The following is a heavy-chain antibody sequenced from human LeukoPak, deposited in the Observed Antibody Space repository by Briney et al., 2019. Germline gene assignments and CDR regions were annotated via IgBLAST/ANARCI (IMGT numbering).Heavy chain of an antibody. J-gene: IGHJ3*02. CDR2: IRYDGSNK. CDR1: GFTFSSYG. Sequence: PGGSLRLSCAASGFTFSSYGMHWVRQAPGKGREGVAFIRYDGSNKYYADSVKGRFTISRDNSKNTLYLQMNSLRAEDTAVYYCAKDRGYYYDSSGSPDAFDIWGQGTMVTVSS. D-gene: IGHD3-22*01. CDR3: AKDRGYYYDSSGSPDAFDI. V-gene: IGHV3-30*02.